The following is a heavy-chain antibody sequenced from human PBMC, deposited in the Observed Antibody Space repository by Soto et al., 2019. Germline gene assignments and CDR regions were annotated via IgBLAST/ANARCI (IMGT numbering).Heavy chain of an antibody. CDR2: INTGNGNT. J-gene: IGHJ6*02. Sequence: ASVKVSCKASGYSFTTHAMIWVRQAPGQRPEWMGWINTGNGNTRYSPKFQGRVNITRDTSASTAYMELSSLKSEDTAVYYCARGEQLYHYYYGMDVWGQGSTVTVSS. CDR1: GYSFTTHA. V-gene: IGHV1-3*04. CDR3: ARGEQLYHYYYGMDV.